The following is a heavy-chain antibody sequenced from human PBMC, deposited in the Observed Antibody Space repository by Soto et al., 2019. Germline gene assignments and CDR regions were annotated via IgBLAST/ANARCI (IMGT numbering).Heavy chain of an antibody. CDR1: GGSISSSYYY. CDR2: IYHNGDT. J-gene: IGHJ4*02. D-gene: IGHD3-22*01. CDR3: ARLSGFPY. V-gene: IGHV4-39*02. Sequence: QLQLQESGPGLVKPSETLSLTCTVSGGSISSSYYYWGWIRQPPGKGLEWIGSIYHNGDTYYNPSIKGRVTVSVDTSKTHFSLKLSSVTATDTAKYYCARLSGFPYWGPGTLVSVSS.